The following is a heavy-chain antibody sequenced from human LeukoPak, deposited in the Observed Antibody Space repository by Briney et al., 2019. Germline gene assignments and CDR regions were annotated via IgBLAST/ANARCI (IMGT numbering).Heavy chain of an antibody. CDR2: INPSGGST. V-gene: IGHV1-46*01. Sequence: GASVKVSCKASGYTFTSYYMHWVRQAPGQGLEWMGIINPSGGSTSYAQKFQGRVTVTRDTSTSTVYMELSSLRSEDTAVYYCARASRTAGWFDPWGQGTLVTVSS. J-gene: IGHJ5*02. CDR3: ARASRTAGWFDP. CDR1: GYTFTSYY.